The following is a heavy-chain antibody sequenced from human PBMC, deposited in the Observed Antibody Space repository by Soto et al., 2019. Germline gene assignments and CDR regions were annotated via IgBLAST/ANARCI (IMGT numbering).Heavy chain of an antibody. CDR2: IASDGKDK. CDR3: AKDGAIAAADYFFDY. CDR1: GFTFSNHA. Sequence: QVQLVESGGGVVQPGRSLKLSCAASGFTFSNHAIHWVRQAPGKGLEWVAVIASDGKDKRYADSVKGRFTISRDNSKNTVYRQMNSLRGEDTAVYYCAKDGAIAAADYFFDYWGQGSLVTVS. V-gene: IGHV3-30*18. D-gene: IGHD6-13*01. J-gene: IGHJ4*02.